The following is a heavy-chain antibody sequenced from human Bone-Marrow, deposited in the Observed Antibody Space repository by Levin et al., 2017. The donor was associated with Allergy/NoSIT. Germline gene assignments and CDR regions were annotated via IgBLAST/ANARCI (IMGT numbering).Heavy chain of an antibody. CDR1: GNTLTELS. V-gene: IGHV1-24*01. CDR3: ATSRRISVFGVVITKGHYYYYGMDV. D-gene: IGHD3-3*01. J-gene: IGHJ6*02. Sequence: VASVKVSCKVSGNTLTELSMHWVRQAPGKGLEWMGGFHPEDGGTIYARKFQGRVAVTEDTSTDTAYMELSGLRSDDTAVYYCATSRRISVFGVVITKGHYYYYGMDVWGQGTAVTVSS. CDR2: FHPEDGGT.